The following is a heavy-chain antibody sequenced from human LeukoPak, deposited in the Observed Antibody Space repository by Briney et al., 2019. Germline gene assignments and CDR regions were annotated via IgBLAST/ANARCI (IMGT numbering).Heavy chain of an antibody. J-gene: IGHJ4*02. D-gene: IGHD3-3*01. CDR3: AREYYDFWSGYFDY. V-gene: IGHV4-30-2*01. Sequence: SETLSLTCAVSGGSISSGGYSWSWIRQPPGKGLEWIGYIYHSGSTYYNPSLKSRVTISVDTSKNQFSLKLSSVTAADTAVYHCAREYYDFWSGYFDYWGQGTPVTVSS. CDR1: GGSISSGGYS. CDR2: IYHSGST.